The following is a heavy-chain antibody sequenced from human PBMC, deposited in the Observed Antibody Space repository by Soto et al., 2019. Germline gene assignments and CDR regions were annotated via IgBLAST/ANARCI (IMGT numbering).Heavy chain of an antibody. CDR2: ISGSGGAT. CDR1: GFTFTSFA. J-gene: IGHJ6*02. CDR3: AKVTKRAAAGRYEYYKYGMDV. D-gene: IGHD6-13*01. V-gene: IGHV3-23*01. Sequence: GGSLRLSCAASGFTFTSFAVSWVRQAPGKGLEWVSAISGSGGATYYADSVKGRFTVSRDNSRNTVFLQMNGLRAEDTAVYYCAKVTKRAAAGRYEYYKYGMDVWGQGTTVTVSS.